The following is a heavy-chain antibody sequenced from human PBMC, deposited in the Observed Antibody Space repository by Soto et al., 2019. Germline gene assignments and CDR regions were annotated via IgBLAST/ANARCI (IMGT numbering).Heavy chain of an antibody. D-gene: IGHD3-3*01. V-gene: IGHV2-5*02. CDR1: GFSLSTSGVG. CDR2: IYWDDDK. Sequence: SGPTLVKPTQTLTLTCTFSGFSLSTSGVGVGWIRQPPGKALEWLALIYWDDDKRYSPSLKSRLTITKDTSKNQVVLTMTNMDPVDTATYYCAHRILSRFRDHHFDYWGQGTLVTVSS. J-gene: IGHJ4*02. CDR3: AHRILSRFRDHHFDY.